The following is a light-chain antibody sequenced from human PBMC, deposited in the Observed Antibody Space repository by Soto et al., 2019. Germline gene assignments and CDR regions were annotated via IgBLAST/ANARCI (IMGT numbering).Light chain of an antibody. J-gene: IGLJ1*01. CDR3: NSYTSSNTLYV. V-gene: IGLV2-14*01. CDR2: EVS. Sequence: QSVLTQPASVSVSPGQSITISCTGTSSDVGDYNFVSWYQQHPGKAPKLMIYEVSHRPSGVSNRFSGSKSGNTASLTISGLQADDEADYYCNSYTSSNTLYVFGTGTKVTVL. CDR1: SSDVGDYNF.